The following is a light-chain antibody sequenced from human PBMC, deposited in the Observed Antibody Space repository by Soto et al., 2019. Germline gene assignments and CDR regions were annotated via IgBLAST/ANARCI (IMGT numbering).Light chain of an antibody. J-gene: IGKJ4*01. V-gene: IGKV3-15*01. CDR3: QQYNKWPLT. CDR2: GAS. Sequence: EIVMTQSPATLSVSPGERATLSCRASQSTYTNLAWYQHKPGQAPRLLIYGASTRATAIPARFSGSGSGTEFTLTISSLQSEDFAVYYGQQYNKWPLTCGGGTKVEIK. CDR1: QSTYTN.